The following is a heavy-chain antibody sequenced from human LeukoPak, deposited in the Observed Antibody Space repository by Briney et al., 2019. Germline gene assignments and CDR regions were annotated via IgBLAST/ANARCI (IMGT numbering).Heavy chain of an antibody. CDR1: GGSISSYY. Sequence: SETLSLTCTDSGGSISSYYWSWIRQPPGKGLEWIGYIYYSGSTYYNPSLKSRVTISVDTSKNQFSLKLSSVTAADTAVYYCARTPTYCSSTSCYTEGYFDYWGQGTLVTVSS. J-gene: IGHJ4*02. D-gene: IGHD2-2*02. CDR2: IYYSGST. V-gene: IGHV4-59*12. CDR3: ARTPTYCSSTSCYTEGYFDY.